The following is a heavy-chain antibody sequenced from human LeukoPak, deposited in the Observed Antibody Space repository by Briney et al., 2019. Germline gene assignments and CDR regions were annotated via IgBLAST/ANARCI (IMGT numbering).Heavy chain of an antibody. D-gene: IGHD6-19*01. Sequence: ASVKIFCKASGYTFISYGISWVRQAPGQGLEWMGWISAYNGNTNYAQKLQGRVTMTADTSTSTAYMELRSLRSDDTAVYYCARGGSGWYSWKYYFDYWGQGTLVTVSS. CDR1: GYTFISYG. CDR3: ARGGSGWYSWKYYFDY. J-gene: IGHJ4*02. CDR2: ISAYNGNT. V-gene: IGHV1-18*04.